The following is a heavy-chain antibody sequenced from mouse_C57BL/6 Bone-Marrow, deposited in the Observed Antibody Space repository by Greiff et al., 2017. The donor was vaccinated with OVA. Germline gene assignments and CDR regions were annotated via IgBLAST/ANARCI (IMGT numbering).Heavy chain of an antibody. Sequence: EVQLVESGPELVKPGASVKISCKASGYSFTDYNMNWVKQSNGKSLEWIGVINPNYGTTSYNQQFKGKATLTVDQTSSTAYRQLNSLTSEDSTVYDCSRRAGDWYFDVWGTGTTVTVSS. CDR3: SRRAGDWYFDV. CDR1: GYSFTDYN. J-gene: IGHJ1*03. V-gene: IGHV1-39*01. D-gene: IGHD3-3*01. CDR2: INPNYGTT.